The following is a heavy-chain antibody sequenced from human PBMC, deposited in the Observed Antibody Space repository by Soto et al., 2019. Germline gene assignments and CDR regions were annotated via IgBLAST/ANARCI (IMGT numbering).Heavy chain of an antibody. J-gene: IGHJ6*02. Sequence: SETLSLTCTVSGGSISSYYWSWIRQPPGKGLEWIGYIYYSGSTNYNPSLKSRVTISVDTSKNQFSLKLSSVTAADTAVYYCAGGYSYGSGYYYGMDVWGQGTTVTVSS. CDR3: AGGYSYGSGYYYGMDV. V-gene: IGHV4-59*01. CDR1: GGSISSYY. CDR2: IYYSGST. D-gene: IGHD5-18*01.